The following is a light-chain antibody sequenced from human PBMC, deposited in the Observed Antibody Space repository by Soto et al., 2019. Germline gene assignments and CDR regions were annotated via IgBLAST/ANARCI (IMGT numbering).Light chain of an antibody. J-gene: IGKJ1*01. Sequence: EIVLTQSPGTLSLSPGERATLSCRASQSVSSSYLAWYQQKPGQAPRLLIYAASTLQSGVPSRFSGSGSGTEFTLTISSLQPEDFATYYCQHLNGYPRTFGQGTKVEI. V-gene: IGKV3-20*02. CDR2: AAS. CDR3: QHLNGYPRT. CDR1: QSVSSSY.